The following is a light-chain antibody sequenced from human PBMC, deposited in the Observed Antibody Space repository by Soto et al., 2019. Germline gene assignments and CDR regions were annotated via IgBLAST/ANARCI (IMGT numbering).Light chain of an antibody. CDR1: QGVRSW. V-gene: IGKV1-12*01. J-gene: IGKJ2*01. CDR3: QQADSFPYT. CDR2: TAS. Sequence: DIQMTQSPSSVSASVGDRVTISCRASQGVRSWLAWYQQKPGKAPKLLIYTASSLQSGVPSRFSGSGSGTDFTLTISSLQPEDFATYYCQQADSFPYTFGQGTKLEIK.